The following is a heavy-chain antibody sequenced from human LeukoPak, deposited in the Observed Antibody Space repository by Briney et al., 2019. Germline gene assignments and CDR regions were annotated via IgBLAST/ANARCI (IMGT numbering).Heavy chain of an antibody. V-gene: IGHV3-74*01. J-gene: IGHJ5*02. CDR3: AGAQQPPPWFDP. CDR1: GFTFSSYW. D-gene: IGHD6-13*01. CDR2: INSDGSST. Sequence: GGALRLTCAASGFTFSSYWLHWVGQAPGKGLVWVSRINSDGSSTSYADSVNGRFTISRDNPKNTLYLQMNSLRAEDTAVYYCAGAQQPPPWFDPWGQGTLVTVSS.